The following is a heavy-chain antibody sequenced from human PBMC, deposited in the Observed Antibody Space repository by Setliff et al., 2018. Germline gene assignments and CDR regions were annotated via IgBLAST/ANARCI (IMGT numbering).Heavy chain of an antibody. Sequence: SLRLSCAASGFAFSNFAMGWVRQAPGRGLEWVSIISAVNSGTYYADSVRGRFTISRDNSKNTLYLQMNSLRVEDTAVYYCAKRDAVAGAVAYWGRGTLVTVSS. CDR2: ISAVNSGT. CDR3: AKRDAVAGAVAY. J-gene: IGHJ4*02. V-gene: IGHV3-23*01. D-gene: IGHD6-19*01. CDR1: GFAFSNFA.